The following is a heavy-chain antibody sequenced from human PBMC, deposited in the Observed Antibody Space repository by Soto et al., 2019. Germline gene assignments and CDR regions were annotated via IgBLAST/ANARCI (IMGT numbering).Heavy chain of an antibody. CDR2: ISGSGDST. D-gene: IGHD6-19*01. CDR1: GFTFSNYA. Sequence: EVQLLESGGNLVQPGGSLRLSCAASGFTFSNYAMSWVRQAPGKGLEWVSVISGSGDSTYYADSVKGRITISRDNSKNTLYLQMNSLRAEDTAVYYCAKRTSGWYFDYWGQGTLVTVSS. V-gene: IGHV3-23*01. J-gene: IGHJ4*02. CDR3: AKRTSGWYFDY.